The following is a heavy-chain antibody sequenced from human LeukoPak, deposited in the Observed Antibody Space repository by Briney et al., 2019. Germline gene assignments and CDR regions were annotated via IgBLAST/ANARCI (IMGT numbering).Heavy chain of an antibody. Sequence: PSGTLSLTCAVSGDSISSGHWWSWVRPPPGKGLEWIGEIKHGGSTNYNPSLKSRVTISVDTSKNRFSLKLKSVTAADTAVYYCARDVLTTYYYESSAPGGSYYGMDVWGQGTTVTVSS. J-gene: IGHJ6*02. D-gene: IGHD3-22*01. V-gene: IGHV4-4*02. CDR3: ARDVLTTYYYESSAPGGSYYGMDV. CDR2: IKHGGST. CDR1: GDSISSGHW.